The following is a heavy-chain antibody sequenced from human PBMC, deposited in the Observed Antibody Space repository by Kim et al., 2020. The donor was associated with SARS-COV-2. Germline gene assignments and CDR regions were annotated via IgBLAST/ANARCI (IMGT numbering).Heavy chain of an antibody. CDR1: GFTFSSYG. V-gene: IGHV3-33*01. CDR2: IWYDGSNK. J-gene: IGHJ5*02. CDR3: AREMATITGWFDP. Sequence: GGSLRLSCAASGFTFSSYGMHWVRQAPGKGLEWVAVIWYDGSNKYYADSVKGRFTISRDNSKNTLYLQMNSLRAEDTAVYYCAREMATITGWFDPWGQGTLVTVSS. D-gene: IGHD5-12*01.